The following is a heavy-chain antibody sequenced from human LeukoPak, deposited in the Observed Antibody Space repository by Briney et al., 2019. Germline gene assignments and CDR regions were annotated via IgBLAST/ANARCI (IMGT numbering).Heavy chain of an antibody. CDR2: IRYDGSNK. V-gene: IGHV3-30*02. Sequence: GGSLRLSCAASGFTFSSYGMHWVRQAPGKGLEWVAFIRYDGSNKYYADSVKGRFTISRDNAKNSLYLQMNSLRAEDTAVYYCARFGVAGTGYYFDYWGQGTLVTVSS. J-gene: IGHJ4*02. CDR1: GFTFSSYG. D-gene: IGHD6-19*01. CDR3: ARFGVAGTGYYFDY.